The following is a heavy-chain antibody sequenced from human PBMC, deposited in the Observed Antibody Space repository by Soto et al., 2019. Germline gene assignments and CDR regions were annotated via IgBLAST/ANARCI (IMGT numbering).Heavy chain of an antibody. D-gene: IGHD3-22*01. V-gene: IGHV4-61*01. CDR3: AREETVNYYYYGMDV. J-gene: IGHJ6*02. CDR2: IYYSGST. CDR1: GGSVSSGSYY. Sequence: QVQLQESGPGLVKPSETLSLTCTVSGGSVSSGSYYWSWIRQPPGKGLEWIGYIYYSGSTNYNPSLKSRVTISVDTSKNQFSLKLSSVTAADTAVYYCAREETVNYYYYGMDVWGQGTTVTVSS.